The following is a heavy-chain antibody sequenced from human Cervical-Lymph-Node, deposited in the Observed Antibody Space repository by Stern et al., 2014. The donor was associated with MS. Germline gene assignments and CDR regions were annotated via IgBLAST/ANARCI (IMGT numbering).Heavy chain of an antibody. J-gene: IGHJ5*02. CDR3: ARVHVSVSGSSIDP. Sequence: QMQLVQSGAEVKKPGASVTVSCKTTGYSFSSHGIMWVRQAPGEGLEWMGWIGAYNGRANYAQKFQDRVTMTTDTSINTASLELRSLRSDDTAVYYCARVHVSVSGSSIDPWGQGTLVTVSS. D-gene: IGHD1-26*01. CDR2: IGAYNGRA. V-gene: IGHV1-18*01. CDR1: GYSFSSHG.